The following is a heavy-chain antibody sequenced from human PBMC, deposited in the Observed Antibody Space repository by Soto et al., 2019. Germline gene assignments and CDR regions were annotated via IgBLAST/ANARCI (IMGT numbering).Heavy chain of an antibody. CDR1: GFTVGSNY. CDR2: IYSGGST. J-gene: IGHJ4*02. D-gene: IGHD3-10*01. V-gene: IGHV3-53*04. Sequence: EVQLVESGGGLVQPGESLRLSCAPSGFTVGSNYMSWVRQAPGKGLEWVSVIYSGGSTYYADSVKGRFTISRHNSKNTLYLQMNSLRTEDTAVYYCARGVDYGSGNYLDYWGQGTLVTVSS. CDR3: ARGVDYGSGNYLDY.